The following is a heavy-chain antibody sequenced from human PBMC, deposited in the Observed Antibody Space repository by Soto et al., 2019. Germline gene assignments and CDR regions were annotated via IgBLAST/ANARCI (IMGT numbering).Heavy chain of an antibody. CDR3: ATQGKDDSVKGGFDN. CDR1: GFRFSSYG. D-gene: IGHD3-22*01. V-gene: IGHV3-33*01. J-gene: IGHJ4*02. CDR2: IWYDGSNK. Sequence: QVQLVVSGGGVVQPGRSLRLSCAASGFRFSSYGMIWVRQSPGKGLEWVADIWYDGSNKFYGNSVKGRFTISRDNSRNTLYLQMNSLRDEDTAVYYCATQGKDDSVKGGFDNWGQGTLVTVSS.